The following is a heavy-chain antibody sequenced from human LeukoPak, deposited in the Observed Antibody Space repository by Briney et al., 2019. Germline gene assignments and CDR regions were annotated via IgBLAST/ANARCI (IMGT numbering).Heavy chain of an antibody. D-gene: IGHD6-13*01. Sequence: GESLKISCKGSGYSFTSYWIGWVRQVPGKGLEWMGIIYPGDSDTRYSPSFQGQVTISADKSISTAYLQWSSLKASDTAMYYCARRLGIAAAGTGFDPWGQGTLVTVSS. CDR3: ARRLGIAAAGTGFDP. J-gene: IGHJ5*02. CDR2: IYPGDSDT. CDR1: GYSFTSYW. V-gene: IGHV5-51*01.